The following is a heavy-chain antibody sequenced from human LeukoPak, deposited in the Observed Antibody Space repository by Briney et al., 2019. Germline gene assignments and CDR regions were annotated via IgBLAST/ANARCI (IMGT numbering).Heavy chain of an antibody. J-gene: IGHJ5*02. CDR3: ARDARFDP. CDR1: GYTFTSYD. CDR2: INAGNGNT. Sequence: ASVKVSCKASGYTFTSYDINWVRQATGQRLEWMGWINAGNGNTKYSQKFQGRVTITRDTSASTAYMELSSLRSEDTAVYYCARDARFDPWGQGTLVTVSS. V-gene: IGHV1-3*01.